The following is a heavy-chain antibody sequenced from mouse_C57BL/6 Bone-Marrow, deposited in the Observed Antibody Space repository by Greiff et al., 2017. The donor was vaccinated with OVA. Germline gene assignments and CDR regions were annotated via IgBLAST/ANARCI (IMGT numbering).Heavy chain of an antibody. CDR3: ARLYDYVWYFDV. J-gene: IGHJ1*03. D-gene: IGHD2-4*01. Sequence: VKLQESGAELVRPGTSVKVSCKASGYAFTNYLIEWVKQRPGQGLEWIGVINPGSGGTNYNEKFKGKATLTADKSSSTAYMQLSSLTSEDSAVYFCARLYDYVWYFDVWGTGTTVTVSS. CDR1: GYAFTNYL. CDR2: INPGSGGT. V-gene: IGHV1-54*01.